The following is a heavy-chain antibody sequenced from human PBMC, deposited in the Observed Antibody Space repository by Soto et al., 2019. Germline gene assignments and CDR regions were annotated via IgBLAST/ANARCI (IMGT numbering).Heavy chain of an antibody. Sequence: QVQLVESGGGLVKPGGSLRLSCAASGFTFNNYGIHWVRQAPGKGLEWVTVISSDGNTKYYADSVKGRFTISRDNSKNTLYLQMDSLRPEDTAVYYCAKEIAVAGDFDYWGHGTLVTVSS. D-gene: IGHD6-19*01. V-gene: IGHV3-30*18. J-gene: IGHJ4*01. CDR3: AKEIAVAGDFDY. CDR1: GFTFNNYG. CDR2: ISSDGNTK.